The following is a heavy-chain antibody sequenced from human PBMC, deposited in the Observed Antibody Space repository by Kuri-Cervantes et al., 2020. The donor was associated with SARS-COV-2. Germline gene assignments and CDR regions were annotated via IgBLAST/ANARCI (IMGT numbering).Heavy chain of an antibody. CDR1: GFSLSTSGMR. J-gene: IGHJ4*02. CDR3: AHTQLLWFGELLGYFDY. D-gene: IGHD3-10*01. CDR2: IYWDDDK. V-gene: IGHV2-5*08. Sequence: SGPTLVKPTQTLTLTCTFSGFSLSTSGMRVSWIRQPPGKALEWLALIYWDDDKRYGPSLKSRLTITKDTSKNQVVLTMTNMDPVDTATYYCAHTQLLWFGELLGYFDYWGQGTLVTVSS.